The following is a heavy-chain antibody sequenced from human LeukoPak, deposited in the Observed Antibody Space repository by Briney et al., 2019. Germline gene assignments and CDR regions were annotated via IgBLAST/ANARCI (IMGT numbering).Heavy chain of an antibody. CDR1: GFTFSSYA. J-gene: IGHJ6*04. CDR3: AKDGKRSLDV. Sequence: RSLRLSCAASGFTFSSYAMHWVRQAPGKGLEWVAFIRYDGSNKYYADSVKGRFTISRDNSKNTLYLQMNSLRAEDTAVYYCAKDGKRSLDVWGKGTTVTISS. V-gene: IGHV3-30*02. D-gene: IGHD4-23*01. CDR2: IRYDGSNK.